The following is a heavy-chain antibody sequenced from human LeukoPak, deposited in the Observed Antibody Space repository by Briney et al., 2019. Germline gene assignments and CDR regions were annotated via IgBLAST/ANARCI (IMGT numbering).Heavy chain of an antibody. CDR1: GYTFTGYY. V-gene: IGHV1-2*02. Sequence: ASVKVSCKASGYTFTGYYMHWVRQAPGQGLEWMGWINPNSGGTNYAQRFQGRVTMTRDTSISTAYMEVSRLRSDDTAVYYCAKDLDFWSGGYYYCMDVWGKGTTVTVSS. CDR3: AKDLDFWSGGYYYCMDV. D-gene: IGHD3-3*01. J-gene: IGHJ6*03. CDR2: INPNSGGT.